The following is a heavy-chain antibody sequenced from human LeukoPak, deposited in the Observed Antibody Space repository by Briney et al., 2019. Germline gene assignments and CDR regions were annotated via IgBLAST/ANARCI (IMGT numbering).Heavy chain of an antibody. CDR3: TVTTHTSDS. Sequence: GGSLRLSCAGSGFTFKDFGMSWVRQAPGKGLEWVSGISWNGVNIAYADSVKGRFTVSRDNAKNSLYLQMDSLRVEDTALYYCTVTTHTSDSWGQGILVTVSS. CDR1: GFTFKDFG. CDR2: ISWNGVNI. V-gene: IGHV3-20*04. J-gene: IGHJ4*02. D-gene: IGHD4-11*01.